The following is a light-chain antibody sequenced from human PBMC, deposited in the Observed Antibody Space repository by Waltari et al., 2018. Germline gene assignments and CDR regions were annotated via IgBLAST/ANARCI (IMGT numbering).Light chain of an antibody. J-gene: IGKJ1*01. V-gene: IGKV3-20*01. CDR2: GAS. Sequence: DTVLKQTQGTQSWSPAESATITSRNSQSVTRALAWYHQTPGQAPRLLIYGASNSATGIPDRFSGSGSGTDFSLTISSLEPEDFAVYYCQHYLRLPVTFGQGTKVEVK. CDR3: QHYLRLPVT. CDR1: QSVTRA.